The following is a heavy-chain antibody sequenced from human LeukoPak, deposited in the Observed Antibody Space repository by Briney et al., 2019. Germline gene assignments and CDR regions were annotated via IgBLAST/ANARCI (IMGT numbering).Heavy chain of an antibody. Sequence: SQTLSLTCTASGDSISSSRHYWSSIRQPAGKGLEWIGRIYPSGNTNYNPSLKSRVTISLDTSKNQFSLNLRSVTAADTAVYYCARDGVVTMELDYWGQGTLVTVSS. V-gene: IGHV4-61*02. J-gene: IGHJ4*02. D-gene: IGHD3-3*01. CDR3: ARDGVVTMELDY. CDR1: GDSISSSRHY. CDR2: IYPSGNT.